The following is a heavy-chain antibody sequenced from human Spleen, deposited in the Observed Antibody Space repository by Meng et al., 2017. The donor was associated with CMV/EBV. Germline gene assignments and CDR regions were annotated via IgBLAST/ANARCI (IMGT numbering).Heavy chain of an antibody. J-gene: IGHJ2*01. CDR1: GGSFSSYD. CDR3: ARDESVVVELGYFDL. CDR2: RAYDGSKK. D-gene: IGHD2-21*01. Sequence: GGSFSSYDMHWGRQAPGKGLEWGAVRAYDGSKKADAESVKDRFTISRENSKNKLYVQLNSLRAEDTAVYYCARDESVVVELGYFDLWGRGTLVTVSS. V-gene: IGHV3-30*04.